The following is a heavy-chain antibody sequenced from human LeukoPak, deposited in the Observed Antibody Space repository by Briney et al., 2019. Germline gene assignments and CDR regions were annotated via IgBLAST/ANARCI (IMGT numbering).Heavy chain of an antibody. CDR1: GYTLTQLV. CDR2: FDPEDGET. V-gene: IGHV1-24*01. CDR3: ATSSGTYFLY. Sequence: ASVKVSCKVSGYTLTQLVIHWVRQAPGKGLEWMGGFDPEDGETICAQKFQDRVTMTEDTSTDTAYMELISLRSEDTAFYYCATSSGTYFLYWGQGTLVTVS. D-gene: IGHD1-26*01. J-gene: IGHJ4*02.